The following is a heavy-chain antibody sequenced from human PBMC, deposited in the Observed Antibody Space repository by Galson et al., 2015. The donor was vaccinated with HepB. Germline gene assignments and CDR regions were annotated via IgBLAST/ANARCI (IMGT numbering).Heavy chain of an antibody. D-gene: IGHD6-6*01. CDR2: ISYDGSNK. J-gene: IGHJ4*02. CDR3: AKSGVKYSSSSDGLDY. Sequence: SLRLSCAASGFTFSSYGMHWVRQAPGKGLEWVAVISYDGSNKYYADSVKGRFTISRDNSKNTLYLQMNSLRAEDTAVYYCAKSGVKYSSSSDGLDYWGQGTLVTVSS. V-gene: IGHV3-30*18. CDR1: GFTFSSYG.